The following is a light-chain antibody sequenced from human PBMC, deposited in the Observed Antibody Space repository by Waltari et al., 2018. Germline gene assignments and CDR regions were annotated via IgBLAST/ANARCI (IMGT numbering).Light chain of an antibody. Sequence: QSGLTQPPSVSGAPGQRVTISCPGSRSHIGAGYDVHWYQLLPGTAPKLLIYGNSNRPSGVPDRFSGSKSGTSASLAITGLQAEDEADYYCQSYDSSLSGSIFGGGTKLTVL. CDR1: RSHIGAGYD. CDR3: QSYDSSLSGSI. CDR2: GNS. J-gene: IGLJ2*01. V-gene: IGLV1-40*01.